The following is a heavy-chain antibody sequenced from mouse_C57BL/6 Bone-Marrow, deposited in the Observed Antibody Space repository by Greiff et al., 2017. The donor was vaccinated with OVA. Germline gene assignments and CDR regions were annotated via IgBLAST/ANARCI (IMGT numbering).Heavy chain of an antibody. CDR1: GYTFTDYN. CDR3: ARQRGWLLRPNWYFDV. Sequence: EVQLQQSGPELVKPGASVKIPCKASGYTFTDYNMDWVKQSHGKSLEWIGDINPNNGGTIYNQKFKGKATLTVDKSSSTAYMELRSLTSEDTAVYYCARQRGWLLRPNWYFDVWGTGTTVTVSS. D-gene: IGHD2-3*01. CDR2: INPNNGGT. J-gene: IGHJ1*03. V-gene: IGHV1-18*01.